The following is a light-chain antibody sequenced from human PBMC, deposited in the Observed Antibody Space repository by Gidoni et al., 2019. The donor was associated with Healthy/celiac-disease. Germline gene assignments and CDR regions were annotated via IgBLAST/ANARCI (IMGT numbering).Light chain of an antibody. CDR3: QQRSNWPELT. J-gene: IGKJ4*01. CDR2: DAS. CDR1: QSVSSY. Sequence: EIVLTQSPATLSLSPGERATISCRASQSVSSYLAWYQQKPGQAPRLLIYDASNRATGIPARFSGSGSGTDFTLTISSLEPEDFAVYYCQQRSNWPELTFGGXTKVEIK. V-gene: IGKV3-11*01.